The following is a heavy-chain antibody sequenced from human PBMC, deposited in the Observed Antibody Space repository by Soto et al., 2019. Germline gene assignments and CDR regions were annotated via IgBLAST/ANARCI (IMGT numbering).Heavy chain of an antibody. CDR2: ISAYNGNT. J-gene: IGHJ6*02. CDR3: ARDLNGATYYDFWSGYYLGYYGMDV. CDR1: GYTFTSYG. D-gene: IGHD3-3*01. Sequence: GASVKVSCKASGYTFTSYGISWVRRAPGQGLEWMGWISAYNGNTNYAQKLQGRVTMTTDTSTSTAYMELRSLRSDDTAVYYCARDLNGATYYDFWSGYYLGYYGMDVWGQGTTVTVSS. V-gene: IGHV1-18*04.